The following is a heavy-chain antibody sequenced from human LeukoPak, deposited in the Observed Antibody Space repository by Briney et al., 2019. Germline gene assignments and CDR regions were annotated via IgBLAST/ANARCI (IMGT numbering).Heavy chain of an antibody. J-gene: IGHJ4*02. V-gene: IGHV4-4*02. CDR1: GGSISSSSW. CDR3: ASRGYSYGETFDY. CDR2: IYHSGST. Sequence: SGTLSLTCAVSGGSISSSSWWSWVRQPPGKGLEWIGEIYHSGSTNYTPSLKSRVTISVDKSKNQFSLKLSSVTAADTAVYYCASRGYSYGETFDYWGQGTLVTVSS. D-gene: IGHD5-18*01.